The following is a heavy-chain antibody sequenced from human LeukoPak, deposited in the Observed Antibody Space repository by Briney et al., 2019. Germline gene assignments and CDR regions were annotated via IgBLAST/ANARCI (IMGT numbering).Heavy chain of an antibody. Sequence: SETLSLTCTVSGGSISSYYWSWIRQPAGKGLEWIGRIYTSGSTNYNPSLKSRVTISVDTSKNQFSLKLSSVTAADTAVYYCARDREGSWYSFHYMDVWGKGTTVTVSS. J-gene: IGHJ6*03. CDR3: ARDREGSWYSFHYMDV. V-gene: IGHV4-4*07. D-gene: IGHD6-13*01. CDR2: IYTSGST. CDR1: GGSISSYY.